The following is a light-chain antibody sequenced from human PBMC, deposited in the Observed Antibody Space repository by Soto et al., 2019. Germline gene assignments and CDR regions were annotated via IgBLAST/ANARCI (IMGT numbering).Light chain of an antibody. CDR2: DAS. J-gene: IGKJ1*01. CDR1: QSVTSSY. Sequence: EIVLTQSPGTLSLSPGERVTLSCRAGQSVTSSYLAWYQQKPGQAPRLLIYDASSRATGIPDRFSGSGSGTDFTLTISRLELEDFAVYYCQHYGDSPWTFGQGTKVEIK. V-gene: IGKV3-20*01. CDR3: QHYGDSPWT.